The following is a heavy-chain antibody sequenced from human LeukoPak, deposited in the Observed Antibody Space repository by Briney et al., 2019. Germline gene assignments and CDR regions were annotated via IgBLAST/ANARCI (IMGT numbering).Heavy chain of an antibody. Sequence: GGSLRLSCAASGFTFSSYSMNWVRQAPGEGLEWVSSISSSSSYIYYADSVKGRFTISRDNAKNSLYLQMSSLRAEDTAVYYCARDPQYSSSTSRVRLLDSYMDVWGKGTTVTVSS. J-gene: IGHJ6*03. CDR2: ISSSSSYI. CDR1: GFTFSSYS. V-gene: IGHV3-21*01. D-gene: IGHD6-13*01. CDR3: ARDPQYSSSTSRVRLLDSYMDV.